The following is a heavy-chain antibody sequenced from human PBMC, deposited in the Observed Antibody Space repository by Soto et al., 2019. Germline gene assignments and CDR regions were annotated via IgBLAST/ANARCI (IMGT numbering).Heavy chain of an antibody. V-gene: IGHV4-4*02. Sequence: QVQLQESGPGLVKPSGTLSLTCAVSGGSISSSNWWRWARQPPGKGLEWIGEIYHSGSTNYNPSLKSRVTTSVAKSKNQFSLKLSSVTAADTAVYYCARSIVVVVAATASFGMDVWGQGTTVPVSS. CDR1: GGSISSSNW. CDR2: IYHSGST. J-gene: IGHJ6*02. CDR3: ARSIVVVVAATASFGMDV. D-gene: IGHD2-15*01.